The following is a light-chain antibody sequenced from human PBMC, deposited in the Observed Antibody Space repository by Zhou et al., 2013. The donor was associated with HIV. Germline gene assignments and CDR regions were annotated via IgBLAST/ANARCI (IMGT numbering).Light chain of an antibody. CDR3: QQSYSTPPT. CDR2: KAS. CDR1: QSVSTW. Sequence: DIQMTQSPSTLSASVGDRVTITCRASQSVSTWLAWYQQKPGKAPKLLIYKASSLEGGVPSRFSGSGSGTEFTLTISSLQPDDFATYYCQQSYSTPPTFGQGTKVEIK. V-gene: IGKV1-5*03. J-gene: IGKJ1*01.